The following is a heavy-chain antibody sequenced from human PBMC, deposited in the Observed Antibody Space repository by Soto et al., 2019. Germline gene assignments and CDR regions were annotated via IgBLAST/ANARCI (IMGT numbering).Heavy chain of an antibody. Sequence: PGGSLRLSCAASGLTVSSKDISWSRKAPGKGLEWVSVNYSGGSTYYADSVKGRFTISRHSSKNTLYLQMNTLRDEDTPVYYCARAVRFLEWSSIHYYYYMGVWGKGTTVTGSS. CDR3: ARAVRFLEWSSIHYYYYMGV. D-gene: IGHD3-3*01. CDR1: GLTVSSKD. V-gene: IGHV3-53*04. J-gene: IGHJ6*03. CDR2: NYSGGST.